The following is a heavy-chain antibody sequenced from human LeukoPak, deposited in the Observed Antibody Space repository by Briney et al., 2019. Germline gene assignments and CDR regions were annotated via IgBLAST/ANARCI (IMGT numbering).Heavy chain of an antibody. J-gene: IGHJ5*02. V-gene: IGHV4-30-4*01. D-gene: IGHD2-2*01. CDR2: INYSGST. CDR1: GGSISSGDYY. Sequence: PSQTLSLTCTVSGGSISSGDYYWSWIRQPPGKGLEWIGYINYSGSTFHYNPSLKSRVTISVDTSKNQFSLRLNSVTVADSAVYYCANTNCSSARCYGANWFDPWGQGTLVTVSS. CDR3: ANTNCSSARCYGANWFDP.